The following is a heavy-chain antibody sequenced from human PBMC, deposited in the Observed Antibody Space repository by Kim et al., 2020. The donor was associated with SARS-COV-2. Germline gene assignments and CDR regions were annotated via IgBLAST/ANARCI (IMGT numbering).Heavy chain of an antibody. CDR1: GGSFSTSY. D-gene: IGHD1-26*01. J-gene: IGHJ4*02. CDR2: INNSGST. CDR3: ARVRPLCSGSPDRLSFFDS. Sequence: SETLSLTCVVYGGSFSTSYWTWIRQPPGKGLEWIGEINNSGSTKNNLSLKSRVTISVDTSKNQFSLKLSSRTAAGTAVYYCARVRPLCSGSPDRLSFFDSWGQGTLVTVSS. V-gene: IGHV4-34*01.